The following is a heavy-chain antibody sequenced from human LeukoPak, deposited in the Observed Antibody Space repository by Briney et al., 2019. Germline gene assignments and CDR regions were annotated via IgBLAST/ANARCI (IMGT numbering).Heavy chain of an antibody. CDR1: GFTSSSYD. CDR3: SRVYSSGGTCRLDP. D-gene: IGHD2-15*01. CDR2: IDTAGDT. Sequence: PGGSLRLSCAAAGFTSSSYDMHWVRQATGKGLEWVSGIDTAGDTYHPGSVKGRFTISREDAKNSLYLQINSLRAGDTAIYYCSRVYSSGGTCRLDPWGQGTLVTVSS. V-gene: IGHV3-13*04. J-gene: IGHJ5*02.